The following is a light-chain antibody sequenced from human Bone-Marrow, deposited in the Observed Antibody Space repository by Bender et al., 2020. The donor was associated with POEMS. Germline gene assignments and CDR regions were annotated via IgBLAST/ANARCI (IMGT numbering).Light chain of an antibody. Sequence: QSVLTQPPSVSGAPGQRVTISCTGSPSNIGAGFHVHWYQQLPGAAPKLLIFTDNSRPSGVPDRFSASKSSTSASLAITGLQAEDEADYYCQSYDSSLTAEVFGGGTKLTVL. CDR3: QSYDSSLTAEV. J-gene: IGLJ2*01. CDR2: TDN. CDR1: PSNIGAGFH. V-gene: IGLV1-40*01.